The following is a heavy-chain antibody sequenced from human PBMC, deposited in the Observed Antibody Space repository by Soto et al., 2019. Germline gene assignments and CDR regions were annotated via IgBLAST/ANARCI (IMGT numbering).Heavy chain of an antibody. CDR3: TTDATLWFGEVVDGMDV. CDR2: IKSKTDGGTT. CDR1: GFTFSNAW. J-gene: IGHJ6*02. V-gene: IGHV3-15*01. D-gene: IGHD3-10*01. Sequence: EVQLVESGGGLVKPGGSLRLSCAASGFTFSNAWMSWVRQAPGKGLEWVGRIKSKTDGGTTDYAAPVKGRFTISRNDSTNTXYLQMNSLKTEDTAVYYCTTDATLWFGEVVDGMDVWGQGTTVTVSS.